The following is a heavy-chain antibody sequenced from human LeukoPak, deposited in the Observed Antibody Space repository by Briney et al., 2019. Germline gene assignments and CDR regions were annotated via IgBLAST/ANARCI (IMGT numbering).Heavy chain of an antibody. J-gene: IGHJ4*02. CDR2: IYPGDYDT. CDR3: ARAYYCGGGGCKFEY. D-gene: IGHD2-21*01. V-gene: IGHV5-51*01. Sequence: GESLNISCQGSGYSHNTYWIARVRQLPANGLECMGIIYPGDYDTRYSPTFQGQITMSADKSINTAYLRWSSLKASDNDMYYCARAYYCGGGGCKFEYWGQGTLVTVSS. CDR1: GYSHNTYW.